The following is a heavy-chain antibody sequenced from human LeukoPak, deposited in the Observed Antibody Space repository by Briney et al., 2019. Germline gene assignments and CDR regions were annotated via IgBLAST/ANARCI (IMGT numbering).Heavy chain of an antibody. V-gene: IGHV1-69*05. CDR1: GGTFSSYA. D-gene: IGHD6-13*01. Sequence: SVKVSCKASGGTFSSYAISWVRQAPGQGLEWMGGIIPIFGTANYAQKFQGRVTITTDESTSTAYMELSSLRSEDTAVYYCARVGTGYSSSQYYFDYWGQGTLVTVSS. J-gene: IGHJ4*02. CDR3: ARVGTGYSSSQYYFDY. CDR2: IIPIFGTA.